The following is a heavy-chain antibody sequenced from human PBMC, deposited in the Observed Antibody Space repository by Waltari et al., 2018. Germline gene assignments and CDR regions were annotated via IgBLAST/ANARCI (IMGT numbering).Heavy chain of an antibody. CDR1: GGSISSYY. J-gene: IGHJ5*02. CDR2: IYTSGST. V-gene: IGHV4-4*07. CDR3: TRGRGGGGSSNNWFDP. D-gene: IGHD1-26*01. Sequence: QVQLQESGPGLVKPSETLSLTCTVSGGSISSYYWSWIRPPRGKGLEWIGHIYTSGSTNYNPSLKSRVTMSVDTSKNQFSLKLNSVTAADTAIYYCTRGRGGGGSSNNWFDPWGQGTLVIVSS.